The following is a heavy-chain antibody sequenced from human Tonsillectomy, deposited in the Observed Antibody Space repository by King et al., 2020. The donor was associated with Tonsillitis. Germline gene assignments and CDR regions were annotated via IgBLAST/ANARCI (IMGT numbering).Heavy chain of an antibody. J-gene: IGHJ6*02. D-gene: IGHD4-11*01. CDR1: GFTFDDYA. CDR2: ISWNSGSI. V-gene: IGHV3-9*01. Sequence: VQLVESGGGLVQPGRSLRLSCAASGFTFDDYAMHWVRQAPGKGLEWVSGISWNSGSIGYADSVKGRITISRDNAKNSLYLQMNSLRADDTALYYCAKDIGIASMTTVTLFYYYGMDVWGQGTTVTVSS. CDR3: AKDIGIASMTTVTLFYYYGMDV.